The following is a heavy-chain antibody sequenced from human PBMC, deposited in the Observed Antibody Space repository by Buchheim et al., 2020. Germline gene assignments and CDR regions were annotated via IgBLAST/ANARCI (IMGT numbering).Heavy chain of an antibody. CDR2: TSGSDGAT. CDR3: AKSIVVPAAYNGVFDH. D-gene: IGHD2-2*01. V-gene: IGHV3-23*01. Sequence: EVQLLESGGGLVQPGGSLRLSCAASGFSFSTYPMAWVRQAPGKGLEWVSATSGSDGATYYADSVKGRFTISRDNSKNTLSLQMNRLRAEDTAVYYCAKSIVVPAAYNGVFDHWGQGAL. J-gene: IGHJ4*02. CDR1: GFSFSTYP.